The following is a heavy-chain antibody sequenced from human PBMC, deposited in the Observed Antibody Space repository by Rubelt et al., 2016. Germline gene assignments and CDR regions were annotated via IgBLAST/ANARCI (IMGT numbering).Heavy chain of an antibody. D-gene: IGHD6-13*01. Sequence: QVQLVQSGAEVKKPGSSVMVSCKASGGTFRSYAISWVRQAPGQGLEWMGGIIPIFGTATYAQKFQGRVTIIADESTSTSYMGRGSLRSEDTAVYYCARRQQLGPFDYWGQGTLVTVSS. CDR3: ARRQQLGPFDY. CDR1: GGTFRSYA. J-gene: IGHJ4*02. CDR2: IIPIFGTA. V-gene: IGHV1-69*01.